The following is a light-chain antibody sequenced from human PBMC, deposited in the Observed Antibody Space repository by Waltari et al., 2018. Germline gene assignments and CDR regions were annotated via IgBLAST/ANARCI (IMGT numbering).Light chain of an antibody. CDR2: GVN. CDR3: QSYDTSLGVV. Sequence: QSVLTQPPSVSGAPGQRVTISCTGSWSNIGAGYDVHWYQPLPGKAPTLLVYGVNTRPPGVPARFFGSKSGTSASLAIPGLQPEDEPDYYCQSYDTSLGVVFGGGTKLTVL. CDR1: WSNIGAGYD. V-gene: IGLV1-40*01. J-gene: IGLJ2*01.